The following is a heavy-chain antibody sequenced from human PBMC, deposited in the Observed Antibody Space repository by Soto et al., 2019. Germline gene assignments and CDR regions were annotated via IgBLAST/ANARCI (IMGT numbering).Heavy chain of an antibody. Sequence: ASVEVCCKASGDTFTSYYMHWGRQAPGQGLEWVGIINPSGGSTSYAQKFQGRVTMTRDTSTSTVYMELSSLRSEDTAVYYCARDESMGAAAAGLYYYYYGMDVWGQGTTVTVSS. CDR1: GDTFTSYY. J-gene: IGHJ6*02. CDR3: ARDESMGAAAAGLYYYYYGMDV. D-gene: IGHD6-13*01. CDR2: INPSGGST. V-gene: IGHV1-46*01.